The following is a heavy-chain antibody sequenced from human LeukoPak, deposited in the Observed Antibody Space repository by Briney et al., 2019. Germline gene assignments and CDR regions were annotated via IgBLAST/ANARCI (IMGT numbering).Heavy chain of an antibody. CDR1: GYKFTDDY. CDR2: INPDSGFT. D-gene: IGHD3-16*01. J-gene: IGHJ4*02. Sequence: ASVKVSCKASGYKFTDDYMHWVRQAPGQGLEFMGWINPDSGFTNYAQKFKGRVTMTRDTSISTAYLEVRSLTSDVTAVYYCAPTAEAYTSWWQVWGQGTLVNVSS. V-gene: IGHV1-2*02. CDR3: APTAEAYTSWWQV.